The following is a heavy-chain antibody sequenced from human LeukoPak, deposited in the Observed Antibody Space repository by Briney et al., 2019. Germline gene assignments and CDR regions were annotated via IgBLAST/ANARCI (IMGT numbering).Heavy chain of an antibody. V-gene: IGHV1-18*01. CDR2: ISAYNGNT. J-gene: IGHJ5*02. CDR1: GYTFTSYG. CDR3: ARSSEWDTTRNNWFDP. D-gene: IGHD5-18*01. Sequence: GASVKVSCKASGYTFTSYGISWVRQAPGQGLEWMGWISAYNGNTNYAQRLQGRVTMTTDRSTSTAYMELRSLRYDDTAVYYCARSSEWDTTRNNWFDPWGQGTLVTVSS.